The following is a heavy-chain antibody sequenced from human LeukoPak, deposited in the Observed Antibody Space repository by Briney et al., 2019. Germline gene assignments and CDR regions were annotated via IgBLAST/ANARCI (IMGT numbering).Heavy chain of an antibody. Sequence: KASETLSLTCTVSGGSISSYYWSWIRQPPGKGLEWIGYIYTSGSTNYNPSLKSRVTMSADTSKNQLSLKVTSVTAADTAVYYCARAVYGSGSHFFDFWGQGILVTVSS. CDR3: ARAVYGSGSHFFDF. J-gene: IGHJ4*02. CDR1: GGSISSYY. D-gene: IGHD3-10*01. CDR2: IYTSGST. V-gene: IGHV4-4*09.